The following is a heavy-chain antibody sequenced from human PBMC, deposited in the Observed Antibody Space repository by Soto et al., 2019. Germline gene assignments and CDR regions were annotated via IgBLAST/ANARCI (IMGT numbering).Heavy chain of an antibody. V-gene: IGHV1-3*01. Sequence: ASVKVSCKASGFTLSSYAMHWVRQAPGQRLEWMGWMNAGSGITEYAQKVQDRVTMTRDASASTGYMEVSSRISEDTAVYYCARGRITKVQGFEYWGQGALVTVSS. CDR3: ARGRITKVQGFEY. J-gene: IGHJ4*02. CDR2: MNAGSGIT. D-gene: IGHD3-10*01. CDR1: GFTLSSYA.